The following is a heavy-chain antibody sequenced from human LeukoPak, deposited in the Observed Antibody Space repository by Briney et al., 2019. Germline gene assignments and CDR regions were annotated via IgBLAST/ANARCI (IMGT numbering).Heavy chain of an antibody. J-gene: IGHJ4*02. D-gene: IGHD3-22*01. CDR1: DDSISDYY. Sequence: SETLSLTRTVSDDSISDYYRGWIRQPPGKGLEWIGYFHNSGTSTYNPSLKSRVTISADTSKNQFSLKLNSLTTADTAVYYCARRDYYDSTGYYPTLYWGQGTLVTVSS. V-gene: IGHV4-59*01. CDR2: FHNSGTS. CDR3: ARRDYYDSTGYYPTLY.